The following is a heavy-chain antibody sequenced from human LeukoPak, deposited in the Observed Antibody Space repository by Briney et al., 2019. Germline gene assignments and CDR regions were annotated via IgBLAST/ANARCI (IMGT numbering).Heavy chain of an antibody. Sequence: GGSLRLSCAASGLTFSSHEMNWVRQAPGKGLEWVSYISSSGSSTYYADSVKGRFTISRGNAKNSLFLQVNSLRAEDTAVYYCARGGRTGEFDYWGQGTLVTVSS. D-gene: IGHD3/OR15-3a*01. CDR2: ISSSGSST. CDR1: GLTFSSHE. CDR3: ARGGRTGEFDY. J-gene: IGHJ4*02. V-gene: IGHV3-48*03.